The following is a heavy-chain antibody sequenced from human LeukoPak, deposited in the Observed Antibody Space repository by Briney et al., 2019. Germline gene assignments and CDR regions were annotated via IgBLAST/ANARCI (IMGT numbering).Heavy chain of an antibody. V-gene: IGHV1-69*04. J-gene: IGHJ4*02. CDR2: IIPILGIA. CDR1: GGTFSSYA. CDR3: ARLRYSSSWYYFDY. Sequence: GASVKVSCKASGGTFSSYAISWVRQAPGQGLEWMGRIIPILGIANYAQKFQGRVTITADKSTSTAYMELSSLRSEDTAVYYCARLRYSSSWYYFDYWGQGTLVTVSS. D-gene: IGHD6-13*01.